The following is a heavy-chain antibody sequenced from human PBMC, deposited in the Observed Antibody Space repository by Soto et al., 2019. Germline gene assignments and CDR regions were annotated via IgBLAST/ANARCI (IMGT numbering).Heavy chain of an antibody. CDR3: ARQPAVYSSGWYFDY. J-gene: IGHJ4*02. V-gene: IGHV4-39*01. D-gene: IGHD6-19*01. CDR1: GGSISSSSYY. Sequence: QLQLQESGPGLVKPSETLSLTCTVSGGSISSSSYYWGWIRQPPGKGLEWIGSIYYSGSTYYNPPLKSRVTISVDTSKNQFALKLGSVTAADTAVYYCARQPAVYSSGWYFDYWGQGTLVTVSS. CDR2: IYYSGST.